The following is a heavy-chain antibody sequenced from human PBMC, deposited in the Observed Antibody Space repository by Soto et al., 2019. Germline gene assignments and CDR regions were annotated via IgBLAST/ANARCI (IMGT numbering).Heavy chain of an antibody. J-gene: IGHJ4*02. CDR3: ARDSYTTSASFGY. Sequence: ESGGGLVKPGGSLRLSCAASGFTFSSYSMNWVRQAPGKGLEWVSSISSSSSYIYYADSVKGRFTISRDNAKNSLYLQMNSLRAEDTAVYYCARDSYTTSASFGYWGQGTLVTVSS. CDR1: GFTFSSYS. D-gene: IGHD3-16*02. CDR2: ISSSSSYI. V-gene: IGHV3-21*01.